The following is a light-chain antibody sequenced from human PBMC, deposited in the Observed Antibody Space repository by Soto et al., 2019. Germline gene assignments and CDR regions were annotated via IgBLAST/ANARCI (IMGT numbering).Light chain of an antibody. CDR3: QQYNDWPLT. CDR2: GSS. Sequence: EIVMTQSPAALSVSPGERATLSCRASHSVNTNLAWYQQKPGQAPRLLIYGSSTRATGIPVRFSGSGSGTDFTVTISSLQSEDSAVYYCQQYNDWPLTFGGGTKVDIK. CDR1: HSVNTN. V-gene: IGKV3-15*01. J-gene: IGKJ4*01.